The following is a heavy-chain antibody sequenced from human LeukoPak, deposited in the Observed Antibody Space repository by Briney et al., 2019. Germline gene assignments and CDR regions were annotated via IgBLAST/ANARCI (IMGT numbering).Heavy chain of an antibody. CDR1: GYTFTSYH. J-gene: IGHJ4*02. CDR2: MNPNNSDI. Sequence: GASVKVSCKASGYTFTSYHINWVRQATGQGLEWLGWMNPNNSDIGYAQKFQGRVTMTRNTSIGTAYMELSSLRSEDTAIYYCVRVPPGTTIYAYWGQGTLVTVSS. D-gene: IGHD1-14*01. V-gene: IGHV1-8*01. CDR3: VRVPPGTTIYAY.